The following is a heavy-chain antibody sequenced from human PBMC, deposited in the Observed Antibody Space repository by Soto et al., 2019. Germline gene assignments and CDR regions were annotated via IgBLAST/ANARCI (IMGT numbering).Heavy chain of an antibody. CDR2: MHPNSGHT. CDR1: GYAFTTYD. CDR3: ARGSTWFGGYGSDV. J-gene: IGHJ6*04. V-gene: IGHV1-8*02. Sequence: QVQLVQSGAEVKKPGASVKVSCKASGYAFTTYDINWVRQATGQGPEWMGWMHPNSGHTDYAQKLQGRVTVTSDTSINISYMELSSMRYEATALYYGARGSTWFGGYGSDVWGEWTTVTVYS. D-gene: IGHD3-10*01.